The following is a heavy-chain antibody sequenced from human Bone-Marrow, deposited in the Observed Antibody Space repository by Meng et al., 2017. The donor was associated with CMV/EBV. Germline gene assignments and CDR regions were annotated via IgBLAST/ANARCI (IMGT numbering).Heavy chain of an antibody. CDR3: ARHYFSSTFYSVDY. V-gene: IGHV5-51*01. D-gene: IGHD2/OR15-2a*01. CDR1: GYSFTSYW. J-gene: IGHJ4*02. Sequence: GGSLRLSCKGSGYSFTSYWIAWVRQTPGKGLEWMGIIYPGDSDTSYSPSFQGQVTISADKSINTAYLQWSSLKASDTAMYYCARHYFSSTFYSVDYCGQGTLVTASS. CDR2: IYPGDSDT.